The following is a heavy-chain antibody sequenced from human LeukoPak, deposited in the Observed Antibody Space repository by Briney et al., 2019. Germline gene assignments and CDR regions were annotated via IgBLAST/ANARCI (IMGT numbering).Heavy chain of an antibody. D-gene: IGHD6-6*01. Sequence: GGSLRLSCAASGFTFSSFEMNWVRQAPGKGLKWVSYISRSGSTIYYADSVKGRFPISRDNAKNSLYLQMNSLRAEDTAIYYCARSEHSSSSFDYWGQGTLVTVSS. J-gene: IGHJ4*02. CDR2: ISRSGSTI. CDR1: GFTFSSFE. CDR3: ARSEHSSSSFDY. V-gene: IGHV3-48*03.